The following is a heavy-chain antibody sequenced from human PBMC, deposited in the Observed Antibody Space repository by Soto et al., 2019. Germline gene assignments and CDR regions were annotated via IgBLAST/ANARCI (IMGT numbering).Heavy chain of an antibody. CDR2: INAGNGNT. J-gene: IGHJ6*02. CDR3: ARTPKTVTYYYYGMDV. V-gene: IGHV1-3*01. CDR1: GYTFTSHA. D-gene: IGHD4-4*01. Sequence: ASVKVSCKASGYTFTSHAMHWVRQAPGQRLEWMGWINAGNGNTKYSQKFQGRVTITRGTSASTAYMELSSLRSEDTTVYYCARTPKTVTYYYYGMDVWGQGTTVTVSS.